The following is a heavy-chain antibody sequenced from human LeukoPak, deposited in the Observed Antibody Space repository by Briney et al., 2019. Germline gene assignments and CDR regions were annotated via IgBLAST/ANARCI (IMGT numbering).Heavy chain of an antibody. V-gene: IGHV3-23*01. CDR2: ISGSGGNT. CDR1: GFTFSSYG. CDR3: ATSRYY. J-gene: IGHJ4*02. Sequence: EGSLRLSCAASGFTFSSYGMNWVRQAPGKGLEWVSGISGSGGNTYYADSVKGRFTISRDNSKNMLYLQMDSLRAEDTAVYYCATSRYYWGQGTLVIVSS.